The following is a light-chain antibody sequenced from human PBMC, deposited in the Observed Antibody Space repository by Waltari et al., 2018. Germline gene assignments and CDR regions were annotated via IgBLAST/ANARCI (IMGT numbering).Light chain of an antibody. CDR1: QRISTTY. V-gene: IGKV3-20*01. CDR2: DAS. CDR3: QQYGHSPPYT. Sequence: EIVLTQSPGTLSLSPGESATLSCRASQRISTTYLAWYQQKPGHTPRLLIYDASSRATVIPDRFRGSGSGTDFTLTVSRVEPEDFAVYYCQQYGHSPPYTFGQGTKLEIK. J-gene: IGKJ2*01.